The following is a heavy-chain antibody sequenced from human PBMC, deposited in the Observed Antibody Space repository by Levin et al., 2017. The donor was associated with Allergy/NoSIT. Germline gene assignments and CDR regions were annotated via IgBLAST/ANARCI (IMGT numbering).Heavy chain of an antibody. CDR3: ARDPRTYDAFDI. CDR2: IYYSGST. V-gene: IGHV4-39*07. CDR1: GGSISSSSYY. D-gene: IGHD1-14*01. Sequence: SQTLSLPCTVSGGSISSSSYYWGWIRQPPGKGLEWIGSIYYSGSTYYNPSLKSRVTISVDTSKNQFSLKLSSVTAADTAVYYCARDPRTYDAFDIWGQGTMVTVSS. J-gene: IGHJ3*02.